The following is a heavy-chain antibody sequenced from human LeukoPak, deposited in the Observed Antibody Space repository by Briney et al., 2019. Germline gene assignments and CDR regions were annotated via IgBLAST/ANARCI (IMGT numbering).Heavy chain of an antibody. CDR2: IYTSGST. V-gene: IGHV4-4*09. D-gene: IGHD2-2*01. CDR3: ARGARGPAAI. Sequence: SENLSLTCTVSGGSISSYYWSWIRQPPGKGLEWIGYIYTSGSTNYNPSLKSRVTISVDTSKNQFSLKLSSVTAADTAVYYCARGARGPAAIWGQGTMVTVSS. CDR1: GGSISSYY. J-gene: IGHJ3*02.